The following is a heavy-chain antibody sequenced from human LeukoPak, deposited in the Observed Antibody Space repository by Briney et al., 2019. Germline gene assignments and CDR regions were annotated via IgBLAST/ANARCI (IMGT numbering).Heavy chain of an antibody. CDR2: INPSGGST. J-gene: IGHJ6*03. CDR3: ASSGTTLRYYYYYMDV. Sequence: ASVKVSCKASGYTFTSYYMHWVRQAPGQGLEWMGIINPSGGSTSYAQKFQGRVTMTRDTSTSTVYMELSSLRSEDTAVYYCASSGTTLRYYYYYMDVWGKGTTVTVSS. CDR1: GYTFTSYY. D-gene: IGHD1-1*01. V-gene: IGHV1-46*03.